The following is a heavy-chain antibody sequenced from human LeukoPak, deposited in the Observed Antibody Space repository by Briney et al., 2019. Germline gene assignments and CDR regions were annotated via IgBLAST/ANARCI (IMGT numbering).Heavy chain of an antibody. D-gene: IGHD3-10*01. Sequence: SETLSLTCTVSGGSISSYYWSWIRQPAGKGLEWIGRIYTSGSTNYNPSLKSRVTMSVDTSKNQFSLKLSSVTAADTAVYYCARATGSGSYYNSGNFDYWGQGTLVTVSS. CDR3: ARATGSGSYYNSGNFDY. V-gene: IGHV4-4*07. J-gene: IGHJ4*02. CDR1: GGSISSYY. CDR2: IYTSGST.